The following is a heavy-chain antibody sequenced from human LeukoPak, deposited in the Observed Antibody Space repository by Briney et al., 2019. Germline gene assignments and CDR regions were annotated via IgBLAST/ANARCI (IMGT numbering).Heavy chain of an antibody. CDR3: ATGAIAVAGITFDY. J-gene: IGHJ4*02. CDR1: GYTLTELS. Sequence: ASVKVSCKVSGYTLTELSMHWVRQAPGKGLEWMGGFDPEDGETIYAQKFQGRVTMTEDTSTDTAYMELSSLRSEDTAVYYCATGAIAVAGITFDYWGQGTLVTVSS. D-gene: IGHD6-19*01. CDR2: FDPEDGET. V-gene: IGHV1-24*01.